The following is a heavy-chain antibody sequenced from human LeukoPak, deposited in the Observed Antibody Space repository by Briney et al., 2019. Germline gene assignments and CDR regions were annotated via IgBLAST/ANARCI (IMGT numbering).Heavy chain of an antibody. CDR1: GFTFTTRG. CDR2: AGNDGRIK. V-gene: IGHV3-30*02. Sequence: GGSLRLSCAASGFTFTTRGMHWVRQAPGKGPQWVAFAGNDGRIKYNENSVEGRFTVSRDNSKNTLYLQMNSLRPEDTAVYYCATTEGVTDKWLDPWGQGTQVTVSS. J-gene: IGHJ5*02. CDR3: ATTEGVTDKWLDP. D-gene: IGHD2-8*01.